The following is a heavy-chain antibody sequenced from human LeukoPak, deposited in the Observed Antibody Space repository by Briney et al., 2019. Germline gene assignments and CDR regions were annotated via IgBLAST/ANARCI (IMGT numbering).Heavy chain of an antibody. CDR2: INHSGST. J-gene: IGHJ4*02. CDR3: ARSGMVRGPYFDY. D-gene: IGHD3-10*01. CDR1: GGSISSSTFY. Sequence: PSETLSLTCTVSGGSISSSTFYWGWIRQPPGKGLEWIGEINHSGSTNYNPSLKSRVTISVDTSKNQFSLKLSSVTAADTAVYYCARSGMVRGPYFDYWGQGTLVTVSS. V-gene: IGHV4-39*07.